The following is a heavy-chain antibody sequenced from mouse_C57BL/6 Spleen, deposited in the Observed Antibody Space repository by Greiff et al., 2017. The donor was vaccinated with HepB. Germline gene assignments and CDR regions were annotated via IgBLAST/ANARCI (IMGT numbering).Heavy chain of an antibody. J-gene: IGHJ4*01. CDR2: IDPANGNT. D-gene: IGHD4-1*01. V-gene: IGHV14-3*01. CDR1: GFNIKNTY. CDR3: ASGNWDDYAMDY. Sequence: EVKVEESVAELVRPGASVKLSCTASGFNIKNTYMHWVKQRPEQGLEWIGRIDPANGNTKYAPKFQGKATITADTSSNTAYLQLSSLTSEDTAIYYCASGNWDDYAMDYWGQGTSVTVSS.